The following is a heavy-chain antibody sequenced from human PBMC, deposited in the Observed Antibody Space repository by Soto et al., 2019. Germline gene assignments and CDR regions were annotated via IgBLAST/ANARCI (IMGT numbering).Heavy chain of an antibody. J-gene: IGHJ4*02. D-gene: IGHD1-26*01. CDR1: GGSISGSSYY. CDR2: IYYSGST. V-gene: IGHV4-39*01. Sequence: SETLSLTCTVSGGSISGSSYYWGWVRQPPGKGLEWIGSIYYSGSTYYNPSLKSRVTISVDTSKKQFSLKLSSVTAADTAVYYCASGIVGPNTPDYWGQGNLVTVSS. CDR3: ASGIVGPNTPDY.